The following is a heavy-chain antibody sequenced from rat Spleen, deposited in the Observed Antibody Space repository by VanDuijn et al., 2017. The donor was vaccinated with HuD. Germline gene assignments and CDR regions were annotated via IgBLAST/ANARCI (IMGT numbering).Heavy chain of an antibody. CDR3: ASLMYTPDYLGVMDV. V-gene: IGHV5-17*01. CDR2: IIYDGSST. Sequence: EVQLVESDGGLVQPGRSLKLSCAASGFTFSDYAMAWVRQAPKKGLEWVATIIYDGSSTYYRDSVKGRFTSSRDNAKSTLYLQMDSLRSEDTATYYCASLMYTPDYLGVMDVWGQGASVAVSS. J-gene: IGHJ4*01. D-gene: IGHD1-6*01. CDR1: GFTFSDYA.